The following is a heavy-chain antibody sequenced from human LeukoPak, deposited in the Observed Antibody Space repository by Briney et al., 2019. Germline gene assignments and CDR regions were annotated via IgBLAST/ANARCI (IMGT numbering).Heavy chain of an antibody. D-gene: IGHD5-24*01. CDR1: GGSFSGYY. V-gene: IGHV4-34*01. J-gene: IGHJ4*02. CDR3: ARGPWGYIPDYFDY. CDR2: INHSGST. Sequence: PSETLSLTCAVYGGSFSGYYWSWIRQPPGKGLEWIGEINHSGSTNYNPSLKSRVTISVDTSKNQFSLKLSSVTAADTAVYYCARGPWGYIPDYFDYWGQGTLVTVSS.